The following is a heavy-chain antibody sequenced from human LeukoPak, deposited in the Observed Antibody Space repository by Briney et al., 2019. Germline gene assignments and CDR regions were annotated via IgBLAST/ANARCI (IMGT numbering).Heavy chain of an antibody. CDR2: INHSGST. V-gene: IGHV4-39*07. Sequence: SVTLSLTCTVSGGSISSSSYYWGWIRQPPGKGLEWIGEINHSGSTNYNPSLKSRVTISVDTSKNQFSLKLSSVTAADTAVYYCARGRGSGSYYLYYYYGMDVWGQGTTVTVSS. J-gene: IGHJ6*02. D-gene: IGHD1-26*01. CDR1: GGSISSSSYY. CDR3: ARGRGSGSYYLYYYYGMDV.